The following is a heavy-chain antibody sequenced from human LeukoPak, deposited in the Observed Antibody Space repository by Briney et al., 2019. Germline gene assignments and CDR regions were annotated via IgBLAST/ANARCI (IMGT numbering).Heavy chain of an antibody. Sequence: GGSLRLSCAASGFTFSSYSMNWVRQAPGKGLEWVSSISSSCSYIYYADSVKGRFTISRDNAKNSLYLQMNSLRAEDTAVYYCVGDPPNSGYAFAFWGQGTLVTVSS. D-gene: IGHD5-12*01. CDR1: GFTFSSYS. J-gene: IGHJ4*02. CDR3: VGDPPNSGYAFAF. V-gene: IGHV3-21*01. CDR2: ISSSCSYI.